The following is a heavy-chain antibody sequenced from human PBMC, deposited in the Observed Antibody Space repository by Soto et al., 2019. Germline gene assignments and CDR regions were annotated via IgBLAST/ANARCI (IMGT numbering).Heavy chain of an antibody. CDR1: GGSISSGGYY. Sequence: QVQLQESGPGLVKPSQTLSLTCTVSGGSISSGGYYWSWIRQHPGKGLEWIGYIYYSGSTYYNPSLTSLVTISVDTSKNQFSLKRSSVTAADTAVYYCAREPVTAMATFDYWGQGTLVTVSS. J-gene: IGHJ4*02. CDR3: AREPVTAMATFDY. V-gene: IGHV4-31*01. D-gene: IGHD5-18*01. CDR2: IYYSGST.